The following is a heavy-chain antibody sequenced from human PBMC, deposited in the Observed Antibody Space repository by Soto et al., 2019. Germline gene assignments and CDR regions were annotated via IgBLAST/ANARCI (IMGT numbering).Heavy chain of an antibody. J-gene: IGHJ6*02. CDR2: ISGSGGST. CDR1: GFTFSSYA. Sequence: PXGSLRLSCAASGFTFSSYAMSWVRQAPGKGLEWVSAISGSGGSTYYADSVKGRFTISRDNSKNTLYLQMNSLRAEDTAVYYCAKGGSSWYNYYYYGMDVWGQGTTVTVSS. V-gene: IGHV3-23*01. D-gene: IGHD6-13*01. CDR3: AKGGSSWYNYYYYGMDV.